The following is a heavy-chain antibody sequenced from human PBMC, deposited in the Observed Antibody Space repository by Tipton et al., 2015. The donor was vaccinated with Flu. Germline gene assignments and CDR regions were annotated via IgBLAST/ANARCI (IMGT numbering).Heavy chain of an antibody. V-gene: IGHV5-51*01. CDR1: GYSFTSYW. CDR3: ARRGIAAAGTQDDAFDI. J-gene: IGHJ3*02. D-gene: IGHD6-13*01. CDR2: IYPGDSDT. Sequence: QSGPEVKKPGESLKISCKGSGYSFTSYWIGWVRQMPGKGLEWMGIIYPGDSDTRYSPSFQGQATISADKSISTAYLQWSSLKASDTAMYYCARRGIAAAGTQDDAFDIWGQGTMVTVSS.